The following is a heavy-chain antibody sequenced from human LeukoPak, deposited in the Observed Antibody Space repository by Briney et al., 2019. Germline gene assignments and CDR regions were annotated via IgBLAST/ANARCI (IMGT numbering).Heavy chain of an antibody. Sequence: TGGSLRLSCAASGFTFSSYGMHWVRQAPGKGLEWVAFIRYDGSNKYYADSVKGRFTISRDNSKNTLYLQMNSLRAEDTAVYYCAKAEGYYQDYGPEAFDIWGQGTMVTVSS. CDR3: AKAEGYYQDYGPEAFDI. J-gene: IGHJ3*02. D-gene: IGHD4-17*01. V-gene: IGHV3-30*02. CDR2: IRYDGSNK. CDR1: GFTFSSYG.